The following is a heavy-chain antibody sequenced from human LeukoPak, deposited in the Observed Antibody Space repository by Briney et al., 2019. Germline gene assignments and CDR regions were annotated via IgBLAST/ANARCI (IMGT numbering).Heavy chain of an antibody. CDR3: AELERGY. CDR1: GDSFSRKSVA. Sequence: SQTLSLTCAISGDSFSRKSVAWNWIRQSPSRGLEWLGRTYYRSKCYNDYAVSVKSRITINPDTSKHQFSLQLNSVTPEDTAVYYCAELERGYWGQGTLVTVSS. D-gene: IGHD1-1*01. CDR2: TYYRSKCYN. J-gene: IGHJ4*02. V-gene: IGHV6-1*01.